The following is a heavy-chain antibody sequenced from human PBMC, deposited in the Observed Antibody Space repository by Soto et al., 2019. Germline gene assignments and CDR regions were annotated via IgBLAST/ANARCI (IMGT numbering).Heavy chain of an antibody. D-gene: IGHD3-3*01. Sequence: ASVKVSCKASGYTFTGYYMHWVQQAPGQGLEWMGWINPNSGGTNYAQKFQGRVTMTRDTSISTAYMELSRLRSDDTAVYYCARALTSITIFGVVIGHYGMDVWGQGTTVTVSS. CDR2: INPNSGGT. CDR1: GYTFTGYY. CDR3: ARALTSITIFGVVIGHYGMDV. J-gene: IGHJ6*02. V-gene: IGHV1-2*02.